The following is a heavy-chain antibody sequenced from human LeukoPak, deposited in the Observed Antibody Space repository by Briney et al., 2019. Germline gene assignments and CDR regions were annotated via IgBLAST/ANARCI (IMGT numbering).Heavy chain of an antibody. CDR1: GFTFSSYG. J-gene: IGHJ4*02. CDR3: AKDGYGDYDYPDY. V-gene: IGHV3-30*18. CDR2: ISYDGNNK. Sequence: GRSLRLSCAASGFTFSSYGMHWVRQAPGKGLEWVAVISYDGNNKYYADSVKGRFTISRDNSKNTLYLQMNSLRAEDTAVYYCAKDGYGDYDYPDYWGQGTLVTVSS. D-gene: IGHD5-12*01.